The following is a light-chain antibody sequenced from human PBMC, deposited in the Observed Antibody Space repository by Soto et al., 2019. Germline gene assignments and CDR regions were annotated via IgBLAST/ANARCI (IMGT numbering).Light chain of an antibody. V-gene: IGLV2-14*01. CDR1: SSDFGAYNR. CDR3: LSYTTSSSYV. J-gene: IGLJ1*01. Sequence: QSALAHPAAVSESPGQSITISCTGTSSDFGAYNRVSWYQQHSGKAPKLMIYEVSNRPSGVSNRFSGSKSGNTASLTISGLQAEDEADYYCLSYTTSSSYVFGTGTKVTVL. CDR2: EVS.